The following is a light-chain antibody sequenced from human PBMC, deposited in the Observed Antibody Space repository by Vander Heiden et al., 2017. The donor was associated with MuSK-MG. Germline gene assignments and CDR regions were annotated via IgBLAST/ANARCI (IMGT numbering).Light chain of an antibody. CDR2: TAS. J-gene: IGKJ2*01. CDR1: HSINNY. Sequence: DIQMTQPPSSLSASVGDRVTITCRASHSINNYLNWFQQKSGKAPELLIYTASNLQSGVPSRFSGSGSGTEFTLTINSLQSEDSAIYFCQQSDSAPYTFGQGTKLQIK. V-gene: IGKV1-39*01. CDR3: QQSDSAPYT.